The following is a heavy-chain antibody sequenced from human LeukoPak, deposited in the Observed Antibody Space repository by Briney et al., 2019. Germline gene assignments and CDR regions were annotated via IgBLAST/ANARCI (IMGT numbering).Heavy chain of an antibody. Sequence: SETLSLTCTVSGGSISSSSYYWGWLRQPPGRGREGFGSTYYSGSTYYNPSLRSRVTIHVETSKNQFSLTLSAVSAADTVVYYCASLVDYDSSGYSINYFDYWGQGTLVTVSS. D-gene: IGHD3-22*01. J-gene: IGHJ4*02. CDR3: ASLVDYDSSGYSINYFDY. V-gene: IGHV4-39*01. CDR2: TYYSGST. CDR1: GGSISSSSYY.